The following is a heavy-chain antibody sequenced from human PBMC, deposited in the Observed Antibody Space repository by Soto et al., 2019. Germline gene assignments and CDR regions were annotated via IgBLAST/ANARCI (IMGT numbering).Heavy chain of an antibody. CDR1: GGTFSNFP. Sequence: QVQLVHSGAEVKKPGSSVKVSCKASGGTFSNFPITWVLLAPGQGLEWLGGIIPSFGQAHYAQVFQGRVTFSAEESTDTAYMQLSGLRYEDAAVYYWARGPTIPAAENIYSSEMDVWGQGTKLTVSS. V-gene: IGHV1-69*01. CDR3: ARGPTIPAAENIYSSEMDV. CDR2: IIPSFGQA. J-gene: IGHJ6*02. D-gene: IGHD6-25*01.